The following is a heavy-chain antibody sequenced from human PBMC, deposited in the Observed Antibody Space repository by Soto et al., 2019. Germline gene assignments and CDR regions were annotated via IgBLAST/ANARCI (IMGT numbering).Heavy chain of an antibody. V-gene: IGHV5-51*01. CDR3: ATGEYCSTNCYNFFDY. D-gene: IGHD2-2*02. J-gene: IGHJ4*02. Sequence: GESLKISCKGSGYSFTTYWIGWVRQMPGKGLEWMGIIYPGDSDTRYSPSFQGQVTISADKSISTAYLQWSSLKASDTAMYYCATGEYCSTNCYNFFDYWGQGTLVTVSS. CDR1: GYSFTTYW. CDR2: IYPGDSDT.